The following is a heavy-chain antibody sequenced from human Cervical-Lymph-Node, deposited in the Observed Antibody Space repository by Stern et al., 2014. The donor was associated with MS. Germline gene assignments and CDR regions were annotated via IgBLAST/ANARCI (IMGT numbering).Heavy chain of an antibody. D-gene: IGHD6-19*01. J-gene: IGHJ4*02. CDR1: GGSISSSNW. CDR3: ARFSTLYSSGPYFDY. Sequence: QVQLQESGPGLVKPSGTLSLTCDVSGGSISSSNWWTWVRQPPGKGLEWXGEIYHSGSTNYNPSLKSRVTISVDKSKNQFSLKLSSVTAADTAVYYCARFSTLYSSGPYFDYWGQGTLVTVSS. CDR2: IYHSGST. V-gene: IGHV4-4*02.